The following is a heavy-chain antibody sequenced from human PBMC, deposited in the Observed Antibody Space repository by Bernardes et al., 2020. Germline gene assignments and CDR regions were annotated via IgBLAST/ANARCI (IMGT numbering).Heavy chain of an antibody. Sequence: SGPTLVKPTQTLTLTCTFSGFSLTTYGVGVGWIRQPPGKAPEWLALIYWDDDKRYSPSLKSRLTITKDTSKNQVVLTMTNMDPVDTATYYCAHSFMIRGVSEQPDVWGKGTTVTVSS. V-gene: IGHV2-5*02. D-gene: IGHD3-10*01. CDR2: IYWDDDK. CDR1: GFSLTTYGVG. J-gene: IGHJ6*04. CDR3: AHSFMIRGVSEQPDV.